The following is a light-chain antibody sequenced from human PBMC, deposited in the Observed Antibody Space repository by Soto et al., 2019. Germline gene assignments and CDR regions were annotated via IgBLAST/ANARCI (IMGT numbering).Light chain of an antibody. CDR2: GAS. CDR3: PQYGSSPRT. V-gene: IGKV3-20*01. Sequence: EIVLTQSPGTLSLSPGERATLSCRASQSVSSSYLAWYQQKPDQAPRLLIYGASSRATGIPDRFSGSGSGRAFTLTISRLEPEDFAVYYCPQYGSSPRTFGQGTKLEIK. J-gene: IGKJ2*01. CDR1: QSVSSSY.